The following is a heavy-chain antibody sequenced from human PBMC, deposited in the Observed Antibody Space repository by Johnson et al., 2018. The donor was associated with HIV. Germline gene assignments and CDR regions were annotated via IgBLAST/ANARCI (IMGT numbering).Heavy chain of an antibody. CDR2: IYTGGNT. CDR1: GFTVNSNY. Sequence: VQLVESGGGLIQPGGSLRLSCAASGFTVNSNYMSWVRQAPGKGLEWVSVIYTGGNTHYADYVKGRFTISRDNSKNTLYLQMNSLRAEDPAVYYCARDGEWELSHSAFDIWGQGTMVTVSS. D-gene: IGHD1-26*01. CDR3: ARDGEWELSHSAFDI. V-gene: IGHV3-66*03. J-gene: IGHJ3*02.